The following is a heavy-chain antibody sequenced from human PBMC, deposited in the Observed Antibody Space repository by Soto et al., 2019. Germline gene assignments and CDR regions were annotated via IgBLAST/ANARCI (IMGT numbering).Heavy chain of an antibody. J-gene: IGHJ6*02. V-gene: IGHV3-33*06. CDR3: AKRREGGYDYYYYYGMDV. Sequence: QVQLVESGGGVVQPGRSLRLSCAASGFTFSSYGMHWVRQAPGKGLEWVAVIWYDGSNKYYADSVKGRFTISRDNSKNTLYLQMNSLRAEDTAVYYCAKRREGGYDYYYYYGMDVWGQGTTVTVSS. CDR1: GFTFSSYG. CDR2: IWYDGSNK. D-gene: IGHD5-12*01.